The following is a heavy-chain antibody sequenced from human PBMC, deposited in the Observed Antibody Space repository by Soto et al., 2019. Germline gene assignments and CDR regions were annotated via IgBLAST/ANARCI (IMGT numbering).Heavy chain of an antibody. V-gene: IGHV3-30-3*01. J-gene: IGHJ4*02. D-gene: IGHD2-2*02. Sequence: QVQLVESGRSVVQPGRSLRLSCAASGFTFSNYAMHWVRQAPGKGLEWVAIISFDGSIQNYADSVEGRFTIYRDNSKNMLYLQMNSLRTEDTAVYYCARYESLLGYCITTNCYSQFDYWGQGILVTVSS. CDR1: GFTFSNYA. CDR3: ARYESLLGYCITTNCYSQFDY. CDR2: ISFDGSIQ.